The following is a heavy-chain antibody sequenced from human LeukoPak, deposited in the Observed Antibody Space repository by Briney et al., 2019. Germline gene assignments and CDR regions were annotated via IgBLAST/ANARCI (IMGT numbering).Heavy chain of an antibody. D-gene: IGHD6-25*01. CDR3: AREAAHDAFDI. CDR2: ISSSGSTI. V-gene: IGHV3-48*03. CDR1: GFTFSSYE. Sequence: PGGSLRLSCAASGFTFSSYEMNWVRQAPGKGLEWVSYISSSGSTIYYADSVKGRFTISRDNAKNSLYLQMNSLRAEDTAVYYCAREAAHDAFDIWGQGTMVTVSS. J-gene: IGHJ3*02.